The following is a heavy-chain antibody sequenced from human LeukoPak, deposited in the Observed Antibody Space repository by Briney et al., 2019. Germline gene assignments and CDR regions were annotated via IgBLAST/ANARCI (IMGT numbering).Heavy chain of an antibody. J-gene: IGHJ4*02. D-gene: IGHD2-15*01. CDR3: ARGLGYCSGGSCSSFDY. V-gene: IGHV4-4*07. CDR1: GGSISSRD. CDR2: IYISGSP. Sequence: SETLSLTCTVSGGSISSRDWTWIRQPAGKGLEWIGRIYISGSPNYNPSLKSRVTMSVDTSKNQFSLKLSSVTAADTAVYYCARGLGYCSGGSCSSFDYWGQGTLVTVSS.